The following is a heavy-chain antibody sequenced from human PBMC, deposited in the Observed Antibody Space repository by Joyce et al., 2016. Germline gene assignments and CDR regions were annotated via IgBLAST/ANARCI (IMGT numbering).Heavy chain of an antibody. CDR3: ATGPYSSSSTSDNY. Sequence: EVRLVQSGAEVKKPGATVKISCKFSGDTFSDYYIHWVQQAPGKGLEWMGLVDPEDGETIYAEKFQAKITVTADTSTDTAYMELSSLRFEDTAVYYCATGPYSSSSTSDNYWGQGTLATVSS. CDR1: GDTFSDYY. V-gene: IGHV1-69-2*01. J-gene: IGHJ4*02. D-gene: IGHD6-19*01. CDR2: VDPEDGET.